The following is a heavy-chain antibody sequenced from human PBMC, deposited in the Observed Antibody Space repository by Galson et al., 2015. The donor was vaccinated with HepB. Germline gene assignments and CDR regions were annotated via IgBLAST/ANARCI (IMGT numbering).Heavy chain of an antibody. CDR3: AREIVVVVAATSNYYGMDV. D-gene: IGHD2-15*01. V-gene: IGHV1-46*01. CDR1: GYTFTSYY. J-gene: IGHJ6*02. Sequence: SVKVSCKASGYTFTSYYMHWVRQAPGQGLEWMGIINPSGGSTSYAQKFQGRVTKTRDTSTSTVYMELSSLRSEDTAVYYCAREIVVVVAATSNYYGMDVWGQGTTVTVSS. CDR2: INPSGGST.